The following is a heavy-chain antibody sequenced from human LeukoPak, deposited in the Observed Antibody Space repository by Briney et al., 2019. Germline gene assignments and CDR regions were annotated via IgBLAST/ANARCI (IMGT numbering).Heavy chain of an antibody. CDR2: INPSGGST. D-gene: IGHD1-1*01. Sequence: ASVKVSCKASGYTFTSYYMHWVRQAPGQGLEWMGIINPSGGSTSYAQKFRGRVAMTADTSTSTVYMELRSLRSDDTAVYYCARDIATVQHQDWGQGTLVTVSS. CDR3: ARDIATVQHQD. J-gene: IGHJ4*02. V-gene: IGHV1-46*01. CDR1: GYTFTSYY.